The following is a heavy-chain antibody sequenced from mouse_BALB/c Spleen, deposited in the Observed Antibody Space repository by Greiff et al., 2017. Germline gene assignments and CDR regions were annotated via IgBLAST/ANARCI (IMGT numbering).Heavy chain of an antibody. J-gene: IGHJ2*01. CDR2: ISSGSSTI. D-gene: IGHD4-1*01. V-gene: IGHV5-17*02. Sequence: DVMLVESGGGLVQPGGSRKLSCAASGFTFSSFGMHWVRQAPEKGLEWVAYISSGSSTICYADTVKGRFTISRDNPKNTLFLQMTSLRSEDTAMYYCARSNWDVRFFDYWGQGTTLTVSS. CDR3: ARSNWDVRFFDY. CDR1: GFTFSSFG.